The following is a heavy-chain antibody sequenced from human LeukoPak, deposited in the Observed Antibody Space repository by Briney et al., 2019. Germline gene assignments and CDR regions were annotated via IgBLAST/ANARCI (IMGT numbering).Heavy chain of an antibody. D-gene: IGHD3-9*01. CDR2: IYYSGGT. Sequence: LETLSLTCTVSGGSISSYYWSWIRQPPGKGLEWIGYIYYSGGTNYNPSLKSRVTISVDTSKNQFSLKLSSVTAADTAVYYCARDYDILTGPFTLGYWGQGTLVTVSS. J-gene: IGHJ4*02. V-gene: IGHV4-59*12. CDR3: ARDYDILTGPFTLGY. CDR1: GGSISSYY.